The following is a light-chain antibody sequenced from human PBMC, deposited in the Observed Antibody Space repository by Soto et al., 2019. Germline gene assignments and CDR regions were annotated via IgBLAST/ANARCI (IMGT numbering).Light chain of an antibody. Sequence: EIVLTQSPGTLSLSPGERATLSCRASQSVSSSYLAWYQQKPGQAPRLLIYGASSRATGIPDRFSGSRSGTDFTLTISRLEPDDFAVYYCQQYGSSPPMYTFGQGTQLEIK. CDR3: QQYGSSPPMYT. J-gene: IGKJ2*01. V-gene: IGKV3-20*01. CDR2: GAS. CDR1: QSVSSSY.